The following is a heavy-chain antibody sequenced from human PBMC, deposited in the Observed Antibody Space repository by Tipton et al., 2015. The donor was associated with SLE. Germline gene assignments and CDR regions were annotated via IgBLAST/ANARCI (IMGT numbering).Heavy chain of an antibody. V-gene: IGHV4-59*11. J-gene: IGHJ5*02. D-gene: IGHD2-2*02. CDR3: ARGVRCSSTSCYRRADWFDP. CDR2: TYNNDRK. Sequence: LSLTCSVSGVSIRGHYWSWIRQSPGKGLEWIVDTYNNDRKKYNPSLQSRVTVSVDTSENQLSLKLTSVTAADTAVYYCARGVRCSSTSCYRRADWFDPWGQGTLVTVSS. CDR1: GVSIRGHY.